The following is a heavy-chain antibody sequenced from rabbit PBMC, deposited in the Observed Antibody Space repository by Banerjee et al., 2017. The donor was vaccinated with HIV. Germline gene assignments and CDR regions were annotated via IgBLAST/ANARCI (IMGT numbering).Heavy chain of an antibody. J-gene: IGHJ6*01. CDR1: GFDLSSAYY. V-gene: IGHV1S40*01. Sequence: QSLEESGGGLVKPEGSLTLTCKASGFDLSSAYYMCWVRQAPGKGLEWIGCIDTGVSAYYANWAKGRFTISKTSSTTVTLQMTSLTAADTATYFCARDTSSSFPSYGMDLWGPGTLVTVS. CDR3: ARDTSSSFPSYGMDL. D-gene: IGHD1-1*01. CDR2: IDTGVSA.